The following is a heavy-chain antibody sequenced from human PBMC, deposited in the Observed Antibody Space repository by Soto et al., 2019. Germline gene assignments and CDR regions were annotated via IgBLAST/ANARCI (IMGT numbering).Heavy chain of an antibody. Sequence: PSETLSLTCTVSGGSINNNNYYWAWIRQPPGKGLAWVASIYHDGSTYYNMSLKSRVTISRDTSKNQFSLRLTSVTAAETAVYYGATVVVAATRHTYFVAWGQGTLLTVSS. CDR2: IYHDGST. D-gene: IGHD2-15*01. J-gene: IGHJ4*02. CDR1: GGSINNNNYY. V-gene: IGHV4-39*02. CDR3: ATVVVAATRHTYFVA.